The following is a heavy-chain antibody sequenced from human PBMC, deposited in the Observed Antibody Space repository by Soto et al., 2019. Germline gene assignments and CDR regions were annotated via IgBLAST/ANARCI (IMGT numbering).Heavy chain of an antibody. CDR3: AKGWGYSCSVVTDYHYGMDV. J-gene: IGHJ6*02. CDR2: ISGSGGST. CDR1: GFTFSSYA. D-gene: IGHD6-6*01. V-gene: IGHV3-23*01. Sequence: HPGGSLRLSCAASGFTFSSYAMSWVRQAPGKGLEWVSAISGSGGSTYYADSVKGRFTISRDNSKNTLYLQMNSLRAEDTAVYYCAKGWGYSCSVVTDYHYGMDVWGQGTTVPVSS.